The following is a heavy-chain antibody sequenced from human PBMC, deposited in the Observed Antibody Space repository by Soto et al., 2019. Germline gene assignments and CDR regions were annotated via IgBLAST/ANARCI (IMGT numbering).Heavy chain of an antibody. CDR1: GFFFSSYT. D-gene: IGHD6-19*01. V-gene: IGHV3-23*01. J-gene: IGHJ4*02. CDR2: FSATSENT. CDR3: AKARDQQWVRLPFDS. Sequence: EVQLLESGGGLVQPGGSLRLSCVGSGFFFSSYTMTWVRQAPGKGLEWVSSFSATSENTYYADSVRGRFTISRDNSKNTLFLQMNSLTAEDTAMYYCAKARDQQWVRLPFDSWGPGILVIVSS.